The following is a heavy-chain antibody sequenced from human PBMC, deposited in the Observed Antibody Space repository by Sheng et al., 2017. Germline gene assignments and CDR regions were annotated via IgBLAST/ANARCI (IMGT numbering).Heavy chain of an antibody. J-gene: IGHJ4*02. CDR2: IYSGGST. Sequence: EVQLVETGGGLIQPGGSLRLSCAASGFTVSSNYMSWVRQAPGKGLEWVSVIYSGGSTYYADSVKGRFTISRDNSKNTLYLQMNSLRAEDTAVYYCARDSKTSGGYFDYWGQGTLVTVSS. CDR3: ARDSKTSGGYFDY. D-gene: IGHD1-26*01. CDR1: GFTVSSNY. V-gene: IGHV3-53*02.